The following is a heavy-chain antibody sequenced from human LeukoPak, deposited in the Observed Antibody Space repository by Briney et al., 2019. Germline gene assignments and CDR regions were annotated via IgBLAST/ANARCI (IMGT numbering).Heavy chain of an antibody. CDR2: IKTDGSNT. Sequence: GGSLRLSCAASGFTFSSYWMHWVRQAPGKGLVWVSRIKTDGSNTNYADSVKGRFTISRDNSKNTLYLQMNSLRAEDTAVYYCARVYYGSGSLHYYYYYMDVWGKGTTVTISS. V-gene: IGHV3-74*01. CDR1: GFTFSSYW. J-gene: IGHJ6*03. D-gene: IGHD3-10*01. CDR3: ARVYYGSGSLHYYYYYMDV.